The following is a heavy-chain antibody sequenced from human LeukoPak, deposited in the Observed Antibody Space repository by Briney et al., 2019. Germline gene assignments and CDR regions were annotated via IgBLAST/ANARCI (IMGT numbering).Heavy chain of an antibody. Sequence: SETLSLTCTVSGGSLGPCYYWGWIRQPPGKGLEWIGTFYYGGTTFYSPSLKSRVTISGDTSKDQFSLKLSSVTAADTAVYYCARGRAFSIAAASDYFDYWGQGTLVTVSS. D-gene: IGHD6-13*01. CDR2: FYYGGTT. V-gene: IGHV4-39*01. CDR1: GGSLGPCYY. CDR3: ARGRAFSIAAASDYFDY. J-gene: IGHJ4*02.